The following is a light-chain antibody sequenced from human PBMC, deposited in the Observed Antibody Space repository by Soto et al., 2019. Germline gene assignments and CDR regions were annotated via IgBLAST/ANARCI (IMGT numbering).Light chain of an antibody. Sequence: DIVMTQSPDSLAVSLGERATINCKSSQSVLYSSNNKNYLAWYQQRPGQPPKLLIYWASTRESGVPDRFSGSGSGTDFTLTISSLQAEDVAVYYCQQYYNTSRTFGQGTKLEIK. V-gene: IGKV4-1*01. CDR3: QQYYNTSRT. CDR1: QSVLYSSNNKNY. J-gene: IGKJ2*01. CDR2: WAS.